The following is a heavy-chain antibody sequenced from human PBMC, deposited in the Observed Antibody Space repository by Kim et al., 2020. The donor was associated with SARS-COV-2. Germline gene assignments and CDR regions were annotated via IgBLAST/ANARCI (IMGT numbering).Heavy chain of an antibody. CDR1: GGSFSGYY. J-gene: IGHJ6*02. V-gene: IGHV4-34*01. CDR3: ARAVVAATAYGMDV. CDR2: INHSGST. Sequence: SETLSLTCAVYGGSFSGYYWSWIRQPPGKGLEWIGEINHSGSTNYNPSLKSRVTISVDTSKNQFSLKLSSVTAADTAVYYCARAVVAATAYGMDVWGQGTTVTVSS. D-gene: IGHD2-15*01.